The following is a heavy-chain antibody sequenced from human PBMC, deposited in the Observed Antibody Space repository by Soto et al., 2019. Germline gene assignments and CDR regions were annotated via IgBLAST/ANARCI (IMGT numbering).Heavy chain of an antibody. CDR2: ISWNSGSI. CDR3: AKGHSSSWYVGDY. J-gene: IGHJ4*02. V-gene: IGHV3-9*01. CDR1: GFTFDDYA. Sequence: GGSLRLSCAASGFTFDDYAMHWVRQAPGKGLEWVSGISWNSGSIGYADSVKGRFTISRDNAKNSLYLQMNSLRAEDTALYYCAKGHSSSWYVGDYWGQVTLVTVSS. D-gene: IGHD6-13*01.